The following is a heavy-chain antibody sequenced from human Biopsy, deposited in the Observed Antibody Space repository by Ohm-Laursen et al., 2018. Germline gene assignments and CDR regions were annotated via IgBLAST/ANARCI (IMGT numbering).Heavy chain of an antibody. D-gene: IGHD3-10*01. Sequence: PTQTLTLTFTFSGFSLSTSGVGVGWIRQPPGKALEWLALIYWDDDKRYSPSLKSRLTITKDTSKRQVVLTMTNMDPVDTATYYCARLGPLQLKNWFDPWGQGTLVTVSS. CDR2: IYWDDDK. CDR3: ARLGPLQLKNWFDP. V-gene: IGHV2-5*02. CDR1: GFSLSTSGVG. J-gene: IGHJ5*02.